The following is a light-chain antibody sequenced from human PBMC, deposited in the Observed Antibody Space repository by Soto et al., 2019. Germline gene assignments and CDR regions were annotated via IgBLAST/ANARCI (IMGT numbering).Light chain of an antibody. CDR1: QSLVYRDGNIY. Sequence: DGVMTQSPLSLPVTLGQPASISCRSSQSLVYRDGNIYLNWRQQRPGQSPRRLIYKVSNRDSGVPDRFSGSGSATDFTLRISRVEAEDVGLYYCMQGSHWPYTFGPGTRLEIK. CDR2: KVS. V-gene: IGKV2-30*01. J-gene: IGKJ2*01. CDR3: MQGSHWPYT.